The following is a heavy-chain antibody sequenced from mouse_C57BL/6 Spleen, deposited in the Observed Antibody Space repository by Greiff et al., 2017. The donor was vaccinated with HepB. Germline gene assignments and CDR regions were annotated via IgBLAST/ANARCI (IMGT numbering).Heavy chain of an antibody. D-gene: IGHD1-1*01. Sequence: QVQLQQPGAELVRPGTSVKLSCKASGYTFTSYWMHWVKQRPGQGLEWIGVIDPSDSYTNYYQKFKGKATLTVDTSSSTAYMQLSSLTSEDSAVYYGARREDYGSRYYFDYWGQGTTLTVSS. CDR3: ARREDYGSRYYFDY. V-gene: IGHV1-59*01. CDR1: GYTFTSYW. CDR2: IDPSDSYT. J-gene: IGHJ2*01.